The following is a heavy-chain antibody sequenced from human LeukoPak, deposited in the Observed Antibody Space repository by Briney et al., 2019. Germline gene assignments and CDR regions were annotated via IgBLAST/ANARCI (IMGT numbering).Heavy chain of an antibody. Sequence: SENLSLTCTVSGGSISSDDYYWSWIRQPPGKGLEWIGYIHYSGSTYYNPSLESRVSISVDTSKNQFSLRLSSVTAADTAVYYCGRAGADSSGYYTIDYWGQGTLVTVSS. CDR3: GRAGADSSGYYTIDY. V-gene: IGHV4-30-4*01. J-gene: IGHJ4*02. CDR1: GGSISSDDYY. D-gene: IGHD3-22*01. CDR2: IHYSGST.